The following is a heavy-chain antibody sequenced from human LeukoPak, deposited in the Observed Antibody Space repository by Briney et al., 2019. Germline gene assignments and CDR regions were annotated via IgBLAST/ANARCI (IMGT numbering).Heavy chain of an antibody. D-gene: IGHD3-10*01. J-gene: IGHJ4*02. V-gene: IGHV3-30*02. CDR1: GFTFSYFG. CDR3: ARDVLLWFGEFDY. Sequence: PGGSLRLSCAASGFTFSYFGMHWVRQAPGKGLEWVAFIRFDGSNKFYADSVKGRFTISRDNSKNTLYLQMNSLRAEDTAVYYCARDVLLWFGEFDYWGQGTLVTVSS. CDR2: IRFDGSNK.